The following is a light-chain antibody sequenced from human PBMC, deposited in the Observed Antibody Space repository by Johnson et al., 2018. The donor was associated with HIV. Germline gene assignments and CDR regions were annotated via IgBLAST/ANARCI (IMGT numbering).Light chain of an antibody. CDR1: SSNIGTNF. CDR3: GTWDNSLSAGV. V-gene: IGLV1-51*01. Sequence: QSVLTQPPSVSAAPGQKVTISCSGSSSNIGTNFVSWYQQVPGTAPKLLIYDTDKRPSGIPDRFSGSKSGTSATLGISGLQTGDEADYYCGTWDNSLSAGVFGSGTKVTVL. J-gene: IGLJ1*01. CDR2: DTD.